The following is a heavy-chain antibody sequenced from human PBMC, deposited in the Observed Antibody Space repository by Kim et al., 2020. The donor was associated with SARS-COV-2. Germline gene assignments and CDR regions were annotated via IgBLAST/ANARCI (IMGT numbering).Heavy chain of an antibody. V-gene: IGHV3-66*01. CDR1: GFTVSSNY. CDR3: ASPVLLWFGEQDAFDI. J-gene: IGHJ3*02. Sequence: GGSLRLSCAASGFTVSSNYMSWVRQAPGKGLEWVSVIYSGGSTYYADSVKGRFTISRDNSKNTLYLQMNRLRAEDTAVYYCASPVLLWFGEQDAFDIWGQGTMVTVSS. CDR2: IYSGGST. D-gene: IGHD3-10*01.